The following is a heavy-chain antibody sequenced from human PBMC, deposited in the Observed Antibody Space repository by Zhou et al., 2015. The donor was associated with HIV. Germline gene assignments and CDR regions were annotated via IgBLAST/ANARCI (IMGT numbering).Heavy chain of an antibody. CDR2: ISADNGNT. J-gene: IGHJ4*02. CDR1: GFTFTNYG. D-gene: IGHD5-18*01. Sequence: QVQLVQSGAEVKKPGASVKVSCKTSGFTFTNYGISWVRQAPGQGLEWMGWISADNGNTNYAEKVQGRLALTTDTSTSTAYMELRGLRSDDTAVYYCARDRGYSYGYLGGLEDYWGQGTLVTVSS. V-gene: IGHV1-18*01. CDR3: ARDRGYSYGYLGGLEDY.